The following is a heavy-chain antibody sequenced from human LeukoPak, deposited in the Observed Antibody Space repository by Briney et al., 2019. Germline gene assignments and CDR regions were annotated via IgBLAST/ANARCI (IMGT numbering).Heavy chain of an antibody. V-gene: IGHV3-15*01. J-gene: IGHJ4*02. Sequence: GGSLRLSCAASGFTFSNAWMNWVRQAPGKGLEWVGRIKTKTDGGTTDSPAPVKGRLTISGDDSKNTLYLQMNSLKTEDTAVYYCTAGTKSWGIFDYWGQGTLVTVSS. CDR1: GFTFSNAW. D-gene: IGHD3-16*01. CDR3: TAGTKSWGIFDY. CDR2: IKTKTDGGTT.